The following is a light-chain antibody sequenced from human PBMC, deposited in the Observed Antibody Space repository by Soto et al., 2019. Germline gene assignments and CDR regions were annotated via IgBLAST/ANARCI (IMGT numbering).Light chain of an antibody. CDR1: NIGSKH. V-gene: IGLV3-9*01. J-gene: IGLJ2*01. Sequence: SYELTQPLSVSVALGQTAKITCGGNNIGSKHVHWYQQKPGQAPVLVIYRDSNRPSGIPERFSGSNSGNTATLTISRAQAGDEADYYCQVWDNFTAWVFGGRTKLTVL. CDR2: RDS. CDR3: QVWDNFTAWV.